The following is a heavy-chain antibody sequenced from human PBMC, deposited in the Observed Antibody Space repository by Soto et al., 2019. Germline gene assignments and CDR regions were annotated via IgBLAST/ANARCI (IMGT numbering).Heavy chain of an antibody. CDR3: ARDKITGLFDY. Sequence: PSETLSLTCAVYGGSFSGYYWTWIRQPPGTGLEWIGEINRSGGTNYNPSLKSRVTISVDTSKNQFSLKLTSVTAADTAVYYCARDKITGLFDYWGQGTLVTVSS. D-gene: IGHD2-8*02. J-gene: IGHJ4*02. CDR2: INRSGGT. V-gene: IGHV4-34*01. CDR1: GGSFSGYY.